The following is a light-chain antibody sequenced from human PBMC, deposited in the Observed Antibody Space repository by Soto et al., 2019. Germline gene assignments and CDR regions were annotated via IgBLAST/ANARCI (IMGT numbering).Light chain of an antibody. CDR3: QQSYSTPPT. V-gene: IGKV1-39*01. CDR2: GGF. J-gene: IGKJ2*01. CDR1: QSIRTS. Sequence: DIQMTQSPSSLSASVGDRVTITCRASQSIRTSLNWYQQKPGKAPKLLIYGGFSLQSGAPSRFSGSGSGTDFTLTISSLQPEDFAVYYGQQSYSTPPTFGQGTKVEIK.